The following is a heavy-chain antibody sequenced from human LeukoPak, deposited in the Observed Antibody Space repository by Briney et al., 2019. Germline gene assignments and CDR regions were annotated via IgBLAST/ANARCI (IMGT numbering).Heavy chain of an antibody. CDR2: IYYSGSS. CDR1: GGSITTSGYY. D-gene: IGHD2-15*01. J-gene: IGHJ5*02. CDR3: ARIIVEVVPATFDP. Sequence: SETLSLTCTVSGGSITTSGYYWGWIRQPPGKGLEWIGSIYYSGSSYYNPSLKSRVTISVDTSKNQFSLNLSSVTAADTAVYYCARIIVEVVPATFDPWGQGTLVTVSS. V-gene: IGHV4-39*07.